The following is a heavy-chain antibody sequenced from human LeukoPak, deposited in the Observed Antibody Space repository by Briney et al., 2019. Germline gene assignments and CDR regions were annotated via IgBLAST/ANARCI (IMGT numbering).Heavy chain of an antibody. CDR2: MNPNSGNT. CDR1: GYTFTSYD. D-gene: IGHD3-3*01. Sequence: ASVKVSCKACGYTFTSYDINWVRQATGQGLEWMGWMNPNSGNTGYAQKFQGRVTMTRNTSISTAYMELSSLRSEDTAVYYCARGPPYYDFWSGYYTYYYYYMDVWGKGTTVTVSS. CDR3: ARGPPYYDFWSGYYTYYYYYMDV. J-gene: IGHJ6*03. V-gene: IGHV1-8*01.